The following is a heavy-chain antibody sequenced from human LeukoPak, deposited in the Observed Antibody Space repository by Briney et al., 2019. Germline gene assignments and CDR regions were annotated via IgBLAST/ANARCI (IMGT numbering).Heavy chain of an antibody. J-gene: IGHJ4*02. CDR2: IRSSNTI. D-gene: IGHD3-16*02. Sequence: GGSLRLSCAASGFTFSDYYMSWIRQAPGKGLEWLSYIRSSNTIYYADSVKGRSTISRDNAKNSLYLQMNSLRAEDTAVYYCARGSFLITFGGLIVWGQGALVTVSS. CDR3: ARGSFLITFGGLIV. V-gene: IGHV3-11*04. CDR1: GFTFSDYY.